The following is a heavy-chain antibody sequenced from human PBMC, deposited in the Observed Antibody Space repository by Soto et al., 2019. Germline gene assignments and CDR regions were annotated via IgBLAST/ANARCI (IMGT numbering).Heavy chain of an antibody. CDR2: TYYRSKWYN. CDR3: ARDRIAAAGKANWFDP. CDR1: GDSASSNSAA. D-gene: IGHD6-13*01. J-gene: IGHJ5*02. V-gene: IGHV6-1*01. Sequence: SQTLSLTCAISGDSASSNSAAWNWIRQSPSRGLEWLGRTYYRSKWYNDYAVSVKSRITINPDTSKNQFSLQLNSVTPEDTAVYYCARDRIAAAGKANWFDPWGQGTLVTVSS.